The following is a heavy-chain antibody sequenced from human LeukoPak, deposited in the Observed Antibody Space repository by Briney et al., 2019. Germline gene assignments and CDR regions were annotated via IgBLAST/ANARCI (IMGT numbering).Heavy chain of an antibody. CDR2: IYSGGST. CDR1: GFTVSSNY. J-gene: IGHJ6*02. Sequence: GGSLRLSCAASGFTVSSNYMSWVRQAPVKGLEWVSVIYSGGSTYYADSVKGRFTISRDNSKNMLYLQMNSLRAEDTAVYYCARAAQGSGSHYYYYGMDVWGQGTTVTVSS. CDR3: ARAAQGSGSHYYYYGMDV. V-gene: IGHV3-66*01. D-gene: IGHD3-10*01.